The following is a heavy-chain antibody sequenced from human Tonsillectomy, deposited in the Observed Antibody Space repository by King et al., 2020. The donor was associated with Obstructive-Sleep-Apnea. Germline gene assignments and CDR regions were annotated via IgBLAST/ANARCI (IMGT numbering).Heavy chain of an antibody. CDR3: VRERHDYDYYYYYGMDV. V-gene: IGHV4-30-4*01. D-gene: IGHD4-17*01. CDR1: GGSISSGDYY. J-gene: IGHJ6*02. CDR2: IYYSGST. Sequence: LQLQESGPGLVKPSQTLSLTCTVSGGSISSGDYYWSWIRQPPGKGLEWIGYIYYSGSTYYNPSLKSRLTIAIDTSKSQFSLKLSSVTAADTAVYYCVRERHDYDYYYYYGMDVWGQGTTVTVSS.